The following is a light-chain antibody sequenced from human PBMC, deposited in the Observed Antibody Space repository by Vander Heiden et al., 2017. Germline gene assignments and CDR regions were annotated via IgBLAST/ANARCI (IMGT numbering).Light chain of an antibody. CDR3: EEYNNWPALT. CDR1: QSVSSN. J-gene: IGKJ4*01. CDR2: GAS. Sequence: EIVITQSPATLSVSPGERPTLSRRASQSVSSNLAWYQQKPGQAPRLLIYGASTRATGIPARFSGSGSGTEFTLTISSLQSEDFAVYYCEEYNNWPALTFGGGTKVEIK. V-gene: IGKV3-15*01.